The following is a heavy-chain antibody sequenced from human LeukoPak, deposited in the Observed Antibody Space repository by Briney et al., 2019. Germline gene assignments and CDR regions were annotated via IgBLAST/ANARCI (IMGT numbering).Heavy chain of an antibody. J-gene: IGHJ5*02. Sequence: TTSETLSLTCTVSGGSIRSYYWSWIRQPPGKGLEWIGYIYYTGSTNYNPSLKSRVTISLDMSKNQFSLNLTSVTAADTAMYYCARYGSGSTWFDPWGQGTLVTVSS. D-gene: IGHD3-10*01. CDR1: GGSIRSYY. CDR3: ARYGSGSTWFDP. CDR2: IYYTGST. V-gene: IGHV4-59*01.